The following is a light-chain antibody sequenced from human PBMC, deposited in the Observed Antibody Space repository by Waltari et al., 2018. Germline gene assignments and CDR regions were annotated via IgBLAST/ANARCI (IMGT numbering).Light chain of an antibody. CDR2: QDD. J-gene: IGLJ2*01. V-gene: IGLV3-1*01. CDR1: ELGNKF. Sequence: SYELSQPPSESVSPGQTAVISRPGEELGNKFVWWYQQKPGQSPVLVLYQDDKRPSGIPERFSGSNAGTRATLIIVGTQPMDEADYYCQAWDRTTAVFGGGTKLTVL. CDR3: QAWDRTTAV.